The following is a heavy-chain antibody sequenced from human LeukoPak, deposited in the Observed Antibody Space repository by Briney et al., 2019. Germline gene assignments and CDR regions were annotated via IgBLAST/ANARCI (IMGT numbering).Heavy chain of an antibody. J-gene: IGHJ4*02. D-gene: IGHD2-15*01. CDR1: GFTFSSYS. CDR2: ISSSSSYI. V-gene: IGHV3-21*01. CDR3: ARDDSFYYFDY. Sequence: GGSLRLSCAASGFTFSSYSINWVRQAPGKGLEWVSSISSSSSYIYYADSVKGPFTISRDNAKNSLYLQMNSLRAEDTAVYYCARDDSFYYFDYWGQGTLVTVSS.